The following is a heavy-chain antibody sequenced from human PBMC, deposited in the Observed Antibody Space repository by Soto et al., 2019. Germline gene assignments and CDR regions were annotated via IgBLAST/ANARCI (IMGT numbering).Heavy chain of an antibody. Sequence: SETLSLTCTVSGGSISSSSYYWGWIRQPPGKGLEWIGSIYYSGSTYYNPSLKSRVTISVDTSKNQFSLKLSSVTAADTAVYYCASHRRQTADYGDYVSWFDPWGQGTLVTVSS. D-gene: IGHD4-17*01. J-gene: IGHJ5*02. CDR2: IYYSGST. V-gene: IGHV4-39*01. CDR3: ASHRRQTADYGDYVSWFDP. CDR1: GGSISSSSYY.